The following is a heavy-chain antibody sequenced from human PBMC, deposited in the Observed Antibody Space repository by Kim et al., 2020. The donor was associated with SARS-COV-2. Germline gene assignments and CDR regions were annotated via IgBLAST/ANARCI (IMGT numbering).Heavy chain of an antibody. CDR3: TRDSSSPGDYRMDV. J-gene: IGHJ6*02. D-gene: IGHD2-2*01. V-gene: IGHV3-74*03. Sequence: GGSLRLSCAASGFIYSGYWMHWVRQAPGKGLVWVSRINSDGSSTKYADSVKGRFTISRDNTKNTLYLQMDSLRAEDTAVYYCTRDSSSPGDYRMDVWGQGTTVTVSS. CDR1: GFIYSGYW. CDR2: INSDGSST.